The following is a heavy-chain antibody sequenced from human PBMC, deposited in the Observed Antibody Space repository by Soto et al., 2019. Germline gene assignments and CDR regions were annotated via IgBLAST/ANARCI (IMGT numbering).Heavy chain of an antibody. CDR1: GFTFSSYV. CDR2: ISADGNTK. Sequence: QEQLVESGGGVVQPGRSLRLSCAASGFTFSSYVVHWVRQDPGKGLAWVAVISADGNTKYYADSVKGRFTISRDNSENMVYLQMNSLITDDTAVYFCVRAIRDADERWGQGNLVTVSS. D-gene: IGHD3-10*01. J-gene: IGHJ4*02. V-gene: IGHV3-30-3*01. CDR3: VRAIRDADER.